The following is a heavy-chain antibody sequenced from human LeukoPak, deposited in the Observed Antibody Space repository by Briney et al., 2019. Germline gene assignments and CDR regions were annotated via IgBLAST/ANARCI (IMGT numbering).Heavy chain of an antibody. D-gene: IGHD6-19*01. V-gene: IGHV1-18*01. CDR2: ISGYNGNT. CDR3: ARGGGVYSGWAYYYYMDV. CDR1: GYTFTTYN. J-gene: IGHJ6*03. Sequence: ASVTVSCKASGYTFTTYNINWVRQAPGQGLEWMGWISGYNGNTNYAQKLQGRVTMTTDTSTSTAYMELRSLRSDDTAVYYCARGGGVYSGWAYYYYMDVWGKGTTVTVSS.